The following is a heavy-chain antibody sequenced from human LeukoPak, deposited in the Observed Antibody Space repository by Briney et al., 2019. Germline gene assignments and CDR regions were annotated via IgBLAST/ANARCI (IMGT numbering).Heavy chain of an antibody. Sequence: GGSLRLSCRASGFNFGDYAMSWVRQAPGKGLEWIGFIRSKANAETRDYAASVKGRFFISRDDSNRIAYLQMDSLKTEDTAVYYCTNRGVDYYGSLSASYYFDHWGQGTLVTVSS. D-gene: IGHD3-10*01. J-gene: IGHJ4*02. CDR2: IRSKANAETR. CDR3: TNRGVDYYGSLSASYYFDH. CDR1: GFNFGDYA. V-gene: IGHV3-49*04.